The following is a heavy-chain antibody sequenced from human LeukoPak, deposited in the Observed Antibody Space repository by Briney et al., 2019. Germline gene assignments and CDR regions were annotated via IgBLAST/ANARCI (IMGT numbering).Heavy chain of an antibody. V-gene: IGHV4-59*08. Sequence: PSETLSLTCTVSGSSIRSYYWSWIRQPPGKGVEWIGYIFYTGSSNYNPSLKSRVTISVDTFKNQFSLKLSSVTAADTAVYCCAGGERGYSYGPLDYWGQGTLVTVSS. CDR1: GSSIRSYY. CDR2: IFYTGSS. D-gene: IGHD5-18*01. J-gene: IGHJ4*02. CDR3: AGGERGYSYGPLDY.